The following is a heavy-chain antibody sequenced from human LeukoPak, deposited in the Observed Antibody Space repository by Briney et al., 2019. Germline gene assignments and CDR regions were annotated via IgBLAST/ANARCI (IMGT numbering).Heavy chain of an antibody. D-gene: IGHD2-2*03. CDR1: GFTFSSYT. CDR3: AKDGGLWISAHWGDS. CDR2: IGTGGGNT. Sequence: PGGSLRLSCTASGFTFSSYTMSWVRQAPGKGLKWVSTIGTGGGNTYYADSVQGRFTVSRDDSKNTLYLQMNSLRAEDTAVYYCAKDGGLWISAHWGDSWGRGTLVTVSS. V-gene: IGHV3-23*01. J-gene: IGHJ4*02.